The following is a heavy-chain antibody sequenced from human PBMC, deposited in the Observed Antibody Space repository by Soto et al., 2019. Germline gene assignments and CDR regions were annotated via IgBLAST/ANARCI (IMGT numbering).Heavy chain of an antibody. Sequence: VQLVESGGGLIQPGGSLRLSCAASGFTVSNNHMTWVRQAPGRGPEWVSTIYYNGNTFYADSVKGRFTISRDNSKNMLNLQITTQKAEDTALYYCATGGDTAKDGYWGQGTLVTVSS. V-gene: IGHV3-53*01. CDR1: GFTVSNNH. CDR2: IYYNGNT. CDR3: ATGGDTAKDGY. D-gene: IGHD5-18*01. J-gene: IGHJ4*02.